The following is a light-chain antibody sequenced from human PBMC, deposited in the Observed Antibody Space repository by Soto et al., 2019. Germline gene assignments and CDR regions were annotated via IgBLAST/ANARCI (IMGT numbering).Light chain of an antibody. Sequence: EVVLTQSPGTVSLSPGERATLSCRASQSVTSNYLAWYQQKPGQAPRLLIYAASSRATGIPDRFSGSGCGTDFTLSISRCEPEDFAVYYCQQYGSSVTWTFGQGTKVEIK. CDR3: QQYGSSVTWT. V-gene: IGKV3-20*01. CDR2: AAS. J-gene: IGKJ1*01. CDR1: QSVTSNY.